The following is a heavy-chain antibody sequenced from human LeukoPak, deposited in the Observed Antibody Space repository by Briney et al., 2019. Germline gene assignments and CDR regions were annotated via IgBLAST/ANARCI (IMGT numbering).Heavy chain of an antibody. Sequence: GGSLRLSCVASGFTFSSYSMNWVRQAPGKGLEWVASISSSGSYIYYADSVKGRFTISRDNAKNSLYLQMNSLRAEATAVYYCARDRWNDDSSGSSWWGQGTLVTASA. V-gene: IGHV3-21*01. CDR3: ARDRWNDDSSGSSW. CDR2: ISSSGSYI. CDR1: GFTFSSYS. J-gene: IGHJ4*02. D-gene: IGHD6-19*01.